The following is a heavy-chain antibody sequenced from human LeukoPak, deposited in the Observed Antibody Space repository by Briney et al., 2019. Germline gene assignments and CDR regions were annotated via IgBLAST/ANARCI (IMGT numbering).Heavy chain of an antibody. CDR3: ALLLGFTVSPFHH. J-gene: IGHJ4*02. Sequence: ASVKDSCQASRYTFSRYGIAWVRQAPCQGLAWMAWISPYNGNTNYEEKLQGRVTLTTDTSTSTVYMELRSLRSDDTAVYYCALLLGFTVSPFHHWGQGTLVTVSS. CDR1: RYTFSRYG. CDR2: ISPYNGNT. V-gene: IGHV1-18*01. D-gene: IGHD2-21*02.